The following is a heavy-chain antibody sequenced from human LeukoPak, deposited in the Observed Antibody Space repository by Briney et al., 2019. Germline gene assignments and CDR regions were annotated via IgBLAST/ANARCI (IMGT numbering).Heavy chain of an antibody. J-gene: IGHJ4*02. CDR1: GFTFDDYA. Sequence: GGSLRLSCAASGFTFDDYAMHWVRQAPGKGLEWVSGISWNSGSIGYADSVKGRFTISRDNAKNSLYLQMNSLRAEDTALYYCARAYVDDSSGYYYPFDYWGQGTLVTVSS. V-gene: IGHV3-9*01. D-gene: IGHD3-22*01. CDR3: ARAYVDDSSGYYYPFDY. CDR2: ISWNSGSI.